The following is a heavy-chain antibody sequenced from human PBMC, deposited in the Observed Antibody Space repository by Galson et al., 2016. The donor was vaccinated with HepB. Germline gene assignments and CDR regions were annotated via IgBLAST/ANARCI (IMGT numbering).Heavy chain of an antibody. CDR3: ARDLSGHDR. CDR2: IEGDGTRP. CDR1: GFTFRTHQ. Sequence: SLRLSCAVSGFTFRTHQMHWIRQVPGKGLMWVARIEGDGTRPIYAASVEGRFIIASDSAENTVYLQMNRLRAEDTALYYCARDLSGHDRWGQGTLVTVSP. J-gene: IGHJ5*02. V-gene: IGHV3-74*01.